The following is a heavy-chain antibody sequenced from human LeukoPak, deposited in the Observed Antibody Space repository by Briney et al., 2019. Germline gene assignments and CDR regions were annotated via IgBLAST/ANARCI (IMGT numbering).Heavy chain of an antibody. J-gene: IGHJ6*02. CDR1: GYTFTSYG. CDR2: ISAYNGNT. Sequence: ASVKVSCKASGYTFTSYGISWVRQAPGQGLEWMGWISAYNGNTNYAQKLQGRVTMTTDTSTSTAYMELRSLRSDDTAVYYCARDDTSRRDTAMVYYYYGMDVWGQGTTVTVS. D-gene: IGHD5-18*01. CDR3: ARDDTSRRDTAMVYYYYGMDV. V-gene: IGHV1-18*01.